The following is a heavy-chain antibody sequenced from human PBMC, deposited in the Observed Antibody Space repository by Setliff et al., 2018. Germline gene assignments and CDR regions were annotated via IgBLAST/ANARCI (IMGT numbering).Heavy chain of an antibody. Sequence: ASVKVSCKTSGYTFNTFGISWVRRAPGQGLDWMGWISPYNGDTKSAQKLQGSVTMTIDTSTSTAYVEVRSLTSDDTAVYYCARSPPNRGVGQGHYMDVWGIGTTVTVSS. CDR1: GYTFNTFG. CDR2: ISPYNGDT. J-gene: IGHJ6*03. V-gene: IGHV1-18*01. D-gene: IGHD1-26*01. CDR3: ARSPPNRGVGQGHYMDV.